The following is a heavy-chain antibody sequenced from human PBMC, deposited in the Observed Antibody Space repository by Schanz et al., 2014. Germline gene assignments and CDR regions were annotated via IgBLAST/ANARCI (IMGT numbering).Heavy chain of an antibody. CDR1: GYTFTSYG. V-gene: IGHV1-18*01. Sequence: QVQLVQSGVEVKRPGASVKVSCKASGYTFTSYGITWVRQAPGQGLEWMGWISVYHGHTNYAEKVHGRVTMTTDTSTNTAYMELRSLISDDTAVYYCVRDAGWAFGDYHGMDVWGQGTSVTVSS. J-gene: IGHJ6*02. CDR2: ISVYHGHT. CDR3: VRDAGWAFGDYHGMDV. D-gene: IGHD3-10*01.